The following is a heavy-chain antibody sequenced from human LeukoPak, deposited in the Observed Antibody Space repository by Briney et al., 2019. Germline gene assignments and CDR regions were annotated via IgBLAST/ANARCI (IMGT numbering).Heavy chain of an antibody. CDR2: IEGSGST. V-gene: IGHV3-23*01. CDR1: GFTFNNYA. D-gene: IGHD1-26*01. J-gene: IGHJ4*02. CDR3: ATGTFYEDVLDY. Sequence: GGSLRLSCAASGFTFNNYAMSWVRQAPGKGLQWVSTIEGSGSTYYADSVRGRFSISRDNSKNTLSLQMNSLRPEDTAVYYCATGTFYEDVLDYWGQGALVTVSS.